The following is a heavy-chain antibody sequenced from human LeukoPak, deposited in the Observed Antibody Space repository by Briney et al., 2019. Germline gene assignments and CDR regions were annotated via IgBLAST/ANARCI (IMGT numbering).Heavy chain of an antibody. Sequence: EASVKVSCKASGGTFSSYAISWVRQAPGQGREWMGRIIPIFGTANYAQKFQGRVTITTDESTSTAYMEVSSLRSEDTAVYYCARYRPGATGSNAFDIWGQGTMVTVSS. V-gene: IGHV1-69*05. CDR3: ARYRPGATGSNAFDI. D-gene: IGHD1-26*01. CDR1: GGTFSSYA. CDR2: IIPIFGTA. J-gene: IGHJ3*02.